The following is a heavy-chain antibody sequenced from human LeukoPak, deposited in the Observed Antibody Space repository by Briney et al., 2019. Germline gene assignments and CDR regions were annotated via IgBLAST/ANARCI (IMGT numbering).Heavy chain of an antibody. D-gene: IGHD5-18*01. V-gene: IGHV4-4*07. CDR3: AGTYSYGYYYYMGV. J-gene: IGHJ6*03. CDR2: IYSTGST. CDR1: GGSISSYY. Sequence: KPSETLSLTCTVSGGSISSYYWSWIRQPAGEGLEWIGHIYSTGSTNYNPSLKSRVTISLDTSKNQFSLKLNSVTAADTAVYYCAGTYSYGYYYYMGVWGKGTTVTISS.